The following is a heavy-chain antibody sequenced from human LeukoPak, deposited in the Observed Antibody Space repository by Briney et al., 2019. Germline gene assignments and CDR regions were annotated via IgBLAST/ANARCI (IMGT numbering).Heavy chain of an antibody. V-gene: IGHV3-23*01. Sequence: PGGSLRLSCAASGFTFSGYAISGVRQAPGKGLGWVSAINGRGGSTYYADSVKGRFTICRDNSKNTLYLQMNSLRAEDAAVYYCARGGAAAGTDYWGHGTLVTVSS. CDR3: ARGGAAAGTDY. D-gene: IGHD6-13*01. CDR2: INGRGGST. CDR1: GFTFSGYA. J-gene: IGHJ4*01.